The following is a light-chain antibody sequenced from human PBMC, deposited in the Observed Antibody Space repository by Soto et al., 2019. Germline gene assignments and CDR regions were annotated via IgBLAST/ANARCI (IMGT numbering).Light chain of an antibody. CDR3: ISYTSGSTPYV. CDR2: DVS. J-gene: IGLJ1*01. V-gene: IGLV2-14*03. Sequence: QSVLTQPASVSGSPGQSITISCTGTNSDVGGYTYVSWYQQHPGKAPKLMIYDVSNRPSGVSNRFSGSKSGNTASLTISGLQADDEADYYCISYTSGSTPYVFGTGTKLTVL. CDR1: NSDVGGYTY.